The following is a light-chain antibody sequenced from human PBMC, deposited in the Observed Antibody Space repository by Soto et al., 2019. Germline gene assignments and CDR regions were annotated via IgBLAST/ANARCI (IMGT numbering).Light chain of an antibody. CDR1: SSDVAGYNY. J-gene: IGLJ2*01. Sequence: QSALTQPPSASGSPGQSVAISCTGTSSDVAGYNYVSWYQQHPGKAPKLMLYEVTKRPSGVPDRFSGSKSGNTASLTVSGLQAEDEADYYCSSYAGSNNVVFGGGTKLTVL. CDR3: SSYAGSNNVV. CDR2: EVT. V-gene: IGLV2-8*01.